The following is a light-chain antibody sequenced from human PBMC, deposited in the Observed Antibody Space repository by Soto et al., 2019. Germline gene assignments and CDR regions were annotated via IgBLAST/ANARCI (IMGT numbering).Light chain of an antibody. CDR2: EVI. Sequence: QSVLTQPTSASGSPGQSVTISCTGTSSDVGGYNYVSWYQQHPGNAPKLMIYEVIKRPSGVPDRFSGSKSGNTASLTVSGLQAEDEADYYCSSYAGTNNLYVFGTGTKVTVL. J-gene: IGLJ1*01. CDR1: SSDVGGYNY. V-gene: IGLV2-8*01. CDR3: SSYAGTNNLYV.